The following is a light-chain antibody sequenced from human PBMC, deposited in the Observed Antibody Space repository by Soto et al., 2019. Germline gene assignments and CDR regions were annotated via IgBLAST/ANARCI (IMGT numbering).Light chain of an antibody. V-gene: IGLV1-40*01. J-gene: IGLJ2*01. CDR2: GNS. CDR1: SSNIGAGYD. Sequence: QSVLTQPPSVSGAPGQRVTISCTGSSSNIGAGYDVHWYQQLPGTAPKLLIYGNSNRPSGVLDRFSGSKSGTSASLAITGLQAEDEADYYCQSYDSSLSGSSVVFGGGTQLTVL. CDR3: QSYDSSLSGSSVV.